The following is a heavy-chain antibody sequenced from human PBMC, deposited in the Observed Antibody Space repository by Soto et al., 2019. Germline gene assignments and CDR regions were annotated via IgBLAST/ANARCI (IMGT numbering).Heavy chain of an antibody. J-gene: IGHJ6*03. D-gene: IGHD3-3*01. CDR2: ISSSSSTI. Sequence: PGGSQRLSFAASGFTFSSYSMNCVRQATGKGLEWVSYISSSSSTIYYADSVKGRFTISRDNAKNSLYLQMNSLRAEDTAVYYCARGRKDLHYDFLCCYYSSYYYMYVWSKGTTLTIS. V-gene: IGHV3-48*01. CDR1: GFTFSSYS. CDR3: ARGRKDLHYDFLCCYYSSYYYMYV.